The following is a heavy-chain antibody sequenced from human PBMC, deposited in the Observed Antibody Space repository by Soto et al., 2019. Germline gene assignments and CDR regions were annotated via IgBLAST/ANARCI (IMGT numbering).Heavy chain of an antibody. CDR1: GYTFTSYG. CDR3: ARDFDPDFSSSWAHYYYYYMDV. V-gene: IGHV1-18*01. Sequence: ASVKVSCKASGYTFTSYGISWVRQAPGQGLEWMGWISAYNGNTNYAQKLQGRVTMTTDTSTSTAYMELRSLRSDDTAVYYCARDFDPDFSSSWAHYYYYYMDVWGKGTTVTVSS. D-gene: IGHD6-13*01. CDR2: ISAYNGNT. J-gene: IGHJ6*03.